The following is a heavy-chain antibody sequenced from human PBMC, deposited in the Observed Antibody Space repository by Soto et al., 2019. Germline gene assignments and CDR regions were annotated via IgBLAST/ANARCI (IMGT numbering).Heavy chain of an antibody. D-gene: IGHD3-3*01. CDR1: GFSLSSSGAA. V-gene: IGHV2-5*02. J-gene: IGHJ5*02. CDR2: IYWDDDK. Sequence: QINLKESAPTVVKPTQTLTLTCTFSGFSLSSSGAAVGWIRQPPGRALEWVALIYWDDDKRYNRYNPSLDGIVSVTKDTSKNQVALTLTNVDPEDTATYFCAHRATMTIFGLVIDNGVWFDPWGQGTRVIVSS. CDR3: AHRATMTIFGLVIDNGVWFDP.